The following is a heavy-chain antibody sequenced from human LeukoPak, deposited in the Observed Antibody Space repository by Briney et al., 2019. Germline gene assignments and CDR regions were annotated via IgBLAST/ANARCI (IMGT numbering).Heavy chain of an antibody. CDR3: ARSSSWYAIEYFQH. CDR1: GGSISSYY. V-gene: IGHV4-59*08. D-gene: IGHD6-13*01. CDR2: IYYSGST. Sequence: PSETLSLTCTVSGGSISSYYWSWIRQPPGKGLEWTGYIYYSGSTNYNPSLKSRVTISVDTSKNQFSLKLSSVTAADTAVYYCARSSSWYAIEYFQHWGQGTLVTVSS. J-gene: IGHJ1*01.